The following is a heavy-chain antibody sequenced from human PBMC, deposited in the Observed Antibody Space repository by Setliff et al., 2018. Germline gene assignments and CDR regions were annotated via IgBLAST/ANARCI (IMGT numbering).Heavy chain of an antibody. CDR1: GFTFSSYS. J-gene: IGHJ6*03. D-gene: IGHD5-18*01. V-gene: IGHV3-21*01. CDR2: ISSSSSYI. CDR3: ARAADSHGPPRSYMDV. Sequence: GGSLRLSCAASGFTFSSYSLNWVRQAPGKGLEWVSSISSSSSYIYYADSVQGRFTISRDNAKNSLYLQMNSLRAEDTAVYYCARAADSHGPPRSYMDVWGKGTTVTVSS.